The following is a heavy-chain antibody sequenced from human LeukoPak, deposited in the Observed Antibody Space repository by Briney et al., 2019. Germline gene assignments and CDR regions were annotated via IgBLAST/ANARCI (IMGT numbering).Heavy chain of an antibody. V-gene: IGHV1-69*02. CDR3: AKTGPYSSGFYYGMDV. Sequence: SVKVSCKVSGYTLTELSMHWVRQAPGKGLEWMGRIIPILGIANYAQKFQGRVTITADKSTSTAYMELSSLRSEDTAVYYCAKTGPYSSGFYYGMDVWGQGTTVTVSS. D-gene: IGHD6-19*01. J-gene: IGHJ6*02. CDR1: GYTLTELS. CDR2: IIPILGIA.